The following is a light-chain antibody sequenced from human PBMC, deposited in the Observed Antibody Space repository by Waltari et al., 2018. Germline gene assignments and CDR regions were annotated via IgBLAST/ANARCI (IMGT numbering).Light chain of an antibody. CDR2: GAS. V-gene: IGKV1-39*01. CDR1: KNITPY. Sequence: DIQMTQSPSSLSASVGDRVTITCRASKNITPYLNRYQQKPGKVPEVLIYGASSLQGGVPSRFSGGGSGTDFTLNIDSLQPEDLATYYCQQGHTPPWTFGQGTKVEIK. CDR3: QQGHTPPWT. J-gene: IGKJ1*01.